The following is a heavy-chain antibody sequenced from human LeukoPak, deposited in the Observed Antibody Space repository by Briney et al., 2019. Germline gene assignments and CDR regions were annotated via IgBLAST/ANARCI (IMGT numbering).Heavy chain of an antibody. CDR1: GGSISSSSYY. J-gene: IGHJ6*03. Sequence: SETLSLTCTVSGGSISSSSYYWGWIRQPPGKGLEWIGSIYYSGSTYYNPSFKSRVTISVDTSKNQFSLKLSSVTAADTAVYYCARDGYNADYYYYMDVWGKGTTVTISS. CDR3: ARDGYNADYYYYMDV. D-gene: IGHD5-24*01. V-gene: IGHV4-39*07. CDR2: IYYSGST.